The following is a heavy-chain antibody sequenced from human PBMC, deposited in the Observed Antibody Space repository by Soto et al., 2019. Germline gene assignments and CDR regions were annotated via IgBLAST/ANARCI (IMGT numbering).Heavy chain of an antibody. J-gene: IGHJ5*02. CDR2: IYPSGST. V-gene: IGHV4-4*02. Sequence: QVQLQESGPGLVKPSGTLSLTCAVSGGSISSSNWWSWVRQPPGKGLEWIGEIYPSGSTNYNPSIKRRVTKPGDKSKNQVYLKRSSVTAADTAVYYGARSEMVRGVANWFDPGGQGTLVTVSS. CDR3: ARSEMVRGVANWFDP. D-gene: IGHD3-10*01. CDR1: GGSISSSNW.